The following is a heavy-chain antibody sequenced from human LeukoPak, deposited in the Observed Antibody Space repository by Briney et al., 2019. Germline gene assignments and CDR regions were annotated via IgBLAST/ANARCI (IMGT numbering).Heavy chain of an antibody. D-gene: IGHD2/OR15-2a*01. CDR1: GFSLSDYG. CDR3: TRGRYQFLGPNDS. V-gene: IGHV3-48*02. Sequence: GGSLRLSCAASGFSLSDYGISWARQAPGKGLEWISYITTNSAKFYADSVRGRIAISRDNDKNSVHLQMNSLRDEDTAVYYCTRGRYQFLGPNDSWGQGSLVTVSS. J-gene: IGHJ4*02. CDR2: ITTNSAK.